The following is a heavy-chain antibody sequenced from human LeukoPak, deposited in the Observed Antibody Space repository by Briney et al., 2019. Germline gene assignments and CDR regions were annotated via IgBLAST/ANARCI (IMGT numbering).Heavy chain of an antibody. CDR1: GFTFTISA. CDR3: AAEFQERGFDH. Sequence: TSVTVSCKASGFTFTISAMQWVRQARGQRLEWIGWIVVGSGNTNYAQKFQERVTITRDMSTSTAYMELSSLRSEDTAVYYCAAEFQERGFDHWGQGTLVTVSS. CDR2: IVVGSGNT. J-gene: IGHJ4*02. V-gene: IGHV1-58*02. D-gene: IGHD1-26*01.